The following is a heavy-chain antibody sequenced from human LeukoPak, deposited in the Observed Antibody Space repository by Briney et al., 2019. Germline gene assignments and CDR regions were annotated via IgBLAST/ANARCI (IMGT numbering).Heavy chain of an antibody. Sequence: SETLSLTCTVSGGSISSGSYYWSWIRQPAGKGLEWIGRIYTSGSTNYNPSLKSRVTISVDTSKNQFSLKLSSVTAADTAVYYCARAYYYDSSGYYPNWGQGILVTFSS. CDR1: GGSISSGSYY. CDR2: IYTSGST. V-gene: IGHV4-61*02. D-gene: IGHD3-22*01. CDR3: ARAYYYDSSGYYPN. J-gene: IGHJ4*02.